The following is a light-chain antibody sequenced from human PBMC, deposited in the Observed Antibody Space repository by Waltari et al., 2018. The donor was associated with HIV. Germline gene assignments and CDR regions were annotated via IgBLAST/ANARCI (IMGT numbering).Light chain of an antibody. V-gene: IGLV1-51*01. CDR3: GTWDSSLSVWV. Sequence: QSVLTQPPSVSAAPGQKITISCSGSSSNIGSYYVSWFQHLPGAAPNLRIHDIHQRPPGIHDRFSGSKSVSSATLDITGRQTGDEADYYCGTWDSSLSVWVFGGGTKLTVL. CDR1: SSNIGSYY. CDR2: DIH. J-gene: IGLJ3*02.